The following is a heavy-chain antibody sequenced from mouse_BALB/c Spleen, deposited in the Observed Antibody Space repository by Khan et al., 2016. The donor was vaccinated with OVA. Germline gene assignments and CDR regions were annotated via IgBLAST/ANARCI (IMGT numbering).Heavy chain of an antibody. J-gene: IGHJ3*01. Sequence: VQLQQSGPELMKPGTSVKISCKASGYSFTTYYIHWVMQSHEKSLEWIGYIDPFSGGTTYNQKFKGKATLTVDKSSSTAYIHLSNLTSEDSAVEYGTRQGYVAWVTYGGQGTLVTVSA. CDR2: IDPFSGGT. CDR1: GYSFTTYY. D-gene: IGHD2-14*01. CDR3: TRQGYVAWVTY. V-gene: IGHV1S135*01.